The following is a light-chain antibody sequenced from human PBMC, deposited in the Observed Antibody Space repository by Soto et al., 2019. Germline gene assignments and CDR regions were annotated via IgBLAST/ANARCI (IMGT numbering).Light chain of an antibody. CDR1: QSISSW. Sequence: DIQMIQSPATLSASVGDRVTITCRASQSISSWLAWYQQKPGKVPKLLIDDASSLESGVPSRFSGSGSGTEFTLTISSLQPDDFATYYCQQYNTYPWTFGQGTKV. J-gene: IGKJ1*01. V-gene: IGKV1-5*01. CDR3: QQYNTYPWT. CDR2: DAS.